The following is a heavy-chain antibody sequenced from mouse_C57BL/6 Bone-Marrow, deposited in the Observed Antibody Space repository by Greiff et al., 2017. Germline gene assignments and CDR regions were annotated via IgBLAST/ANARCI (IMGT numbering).Heavy chain of an antibody. V-gene: IGHV1-5*01. CDR2: LYPGNRDT. CDR3: TRRGIYYGPPDY. J-gene: IGHJ4*01. Sequence: VQLQQSGTVLARPAASVTMSCKTSGYTFTSYWMHWVNQRPGQGLEWIGALYPGNRDTSYNQKFKGKAKLTAVTSASTAYMELSSLTNEDSAVYYCTRRGIYYGPPDYWGQGTSVTVSS. CDR1: GYTFTSYW. D-gene: IGHD2-1*01.